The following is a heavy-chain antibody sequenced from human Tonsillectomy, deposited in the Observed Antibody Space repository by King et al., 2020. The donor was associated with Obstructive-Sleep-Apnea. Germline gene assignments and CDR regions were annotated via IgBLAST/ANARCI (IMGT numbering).Heavy chain of an antibody. V-gene: IGHV4-59*01. CDR1: GGSISSYY. CDR2: IYYSGSI. CDR3: ARYYYYYGMDV. Sequence: VQLQESGPGLVKPSETLSLTCTVSGGSISSYYWSWIRQPPGKGLEWIGYIYYSGSINYNPSLKSRVTISVDTSKNQFSLKLSSVTAADTAVYYCARYYYYYGMDVWGQGTTVTVSS. J-gene: IGHJ6*02.